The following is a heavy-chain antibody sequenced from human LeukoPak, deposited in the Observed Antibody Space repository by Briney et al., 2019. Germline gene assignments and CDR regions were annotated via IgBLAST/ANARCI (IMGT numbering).Heavy chain of an antibody. J-gene: IGHJ6*03. CDR3: ARVGEDYGGNYYYYYYMDV. CDR2: INPNSGGT. D-gene: IGHD4-23*01. CDR1: GYTFTGYY. Sequence: ASVKVSCKASGYTFTGYYMHWVQQAPGQGLEWMGWINPNSGGTNYAQKFQGRVTMTRDTSISTAYMELSRLRSDDTAVYYCARVGEDYGGNYYYYYYMDVWGKGTTVTVSS. V-gene: IGHV1-2*02.